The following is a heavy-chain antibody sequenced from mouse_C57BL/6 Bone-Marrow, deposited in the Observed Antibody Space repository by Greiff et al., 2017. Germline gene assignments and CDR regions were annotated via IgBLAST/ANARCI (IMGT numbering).Heavy chain of an antibody. CDR3: SRRGLRLRAWFAY. V-gene: IGHV5-17*01. CDR1: GFTFSDYG. J-gene: IGHJ3*01. CDR2: ISSGSSTI. D-gene: IGHD2-4*01. Sequence: DVQLVESGGGLVKPGGSLKLSCAASGFTFSDYGMHWVRQAPEKGLEWVAYISSGSSTIYYDDTVKGRFTISRDTANNTLFLQMTSLRSEDAAMYYCSRRGLRLRAWFAYWGQGTLVTVSA.